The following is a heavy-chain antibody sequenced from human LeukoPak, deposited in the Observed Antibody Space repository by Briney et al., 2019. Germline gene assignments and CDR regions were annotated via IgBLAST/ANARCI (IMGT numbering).Heavy chain of an antibody. CDR3: ARSLDGHNSDVFQI. V-gene: IGHV4-59*01. D-gene: IGHD5-24*01. Sequence: PSETLSLTCTVSGGSISSYYWNWIRQPPGQGLEWIGFIHHSGDTIYNPSVKTRVTLSTDTSRNQFSLKMKSVTAANTAVYYCARSLDGHNSDVFQIWGQGTAVTVSS. CDR1: GGSISSYY. J-gene: IGHJ3*02. CDR2: IHHSGDT.